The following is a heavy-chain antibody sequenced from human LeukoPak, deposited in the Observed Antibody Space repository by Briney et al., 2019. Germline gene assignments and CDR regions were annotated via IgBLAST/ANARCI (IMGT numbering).Heavy chain of an antibody. CDR1: GFTFSRFT. V-gene: IGHV3-30-3*01. J-gene: IGHJ4*02. CDR3: ARDYPADH. Sequence: PGRSLRLSCAASGFTFSRFTMHWVRQAPGKGLDWVALISSDGSDKKYADSVKGRFTMSRDNSENTLYLQLHSLRVEDTAIYYCARDYPADHWGQGTLVTVSS. CDR2: ISSDGSDK.